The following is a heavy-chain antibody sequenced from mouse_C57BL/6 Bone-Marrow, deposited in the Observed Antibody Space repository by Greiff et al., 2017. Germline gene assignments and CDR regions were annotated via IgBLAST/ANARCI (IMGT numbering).Heavy chain of an antibody. D-gene: IGHD2-3*01. Sequence: EESGPGLVKPSQSLSLTCSVTGYSITSGYYWNWIRQFPGNKLEWMGYISYDGSNNSNPSLKNRISITRDTSKNQFFLKLNSVTTEDTATYYCARRGDGYSEGYWGQGTTLTVSS. J-gene: IGHJ2*01. V-gene: IGHV3-6*01. CDR2: ISYDGSN. CDR1: GYSITSGYY. CDR3: ARRGDGYSEGY.